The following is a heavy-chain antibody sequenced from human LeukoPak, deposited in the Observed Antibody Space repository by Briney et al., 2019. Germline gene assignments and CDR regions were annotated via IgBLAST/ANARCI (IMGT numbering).Heavy chain of an antibody. V-gene: IGHV4-4*02. Sequence: PSETLSLTCGVSGGSISSTNWWTWVRQPPGKGLEWIGEVHLDGRTNYNPSLTGRLTMSVDLYENHISLKLTSVTAADTAVYYCAREGGFYRPLDYSGQGTLVTVSS. CDR1: GGSISSTNW. J-gene: IGHJ4*02. D-gene: IGHD3-3*01. CDR2: VHLDGRT. CDR3: AREGGFYRPLDY.